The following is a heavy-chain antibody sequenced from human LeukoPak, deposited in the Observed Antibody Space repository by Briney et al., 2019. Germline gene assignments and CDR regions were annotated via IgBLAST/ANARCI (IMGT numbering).Heavy chain of an antibody. CDR1: GFTFSSYG. CDR3: AREGWTYCGGDCCSDDAFDI. Sequence: GRSLRLSCAASGFTFSSYGMHWVRQAPGKGLEWVAVIWYDGSNKYYADSVKGRFTISRDNSKNTLYLQMNSLRAEDTAVYYCAREGWTYCGGDCCSDDAFDIWGQGTMVTVSS. CDR2: IWYDGSNK. J-gene: IGHJ3*02. D-gene: IGHD2-21*02. V-gene: IGHV3-33*01.